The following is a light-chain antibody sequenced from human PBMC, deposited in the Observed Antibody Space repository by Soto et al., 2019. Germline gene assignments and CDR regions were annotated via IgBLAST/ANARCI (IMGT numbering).Light chain of an antibody. CDR1: QSISAG. Sequence: DIQMTQSPSTLSASVGDRVTITCRASQSISAGLAWYQQKPGKAPKLLIYKASSLESGVPPSFSGSGSGTEFSLTINSLQTDEFAAYYCQQYNSYGSWTFGQGTKVEIK. J-gene: IGKJ1*01. CDR3: QQYNSYGSWT. CDR2: KAS. V-gene: IGKV1-5*03.